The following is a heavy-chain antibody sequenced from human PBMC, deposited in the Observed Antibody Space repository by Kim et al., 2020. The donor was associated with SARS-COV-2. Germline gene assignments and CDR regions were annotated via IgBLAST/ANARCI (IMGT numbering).Heavy chain of an antibody. CDR2: ISYGGNT. CDR1: GGSFRDYY. CDR3: ARAYSLQYLDWTATTYYY. D-gene: IGHD3-3*01. Sequence: SETLSLTCAVQGGSFRDYYWTWIRQSPGKGLEWIGEISYGGNTNYNPSLGSRVTMSIVTSRNSFSLKMTSVTAADTAVYYCARAYSLQYLDWTATTYYY. V-gene: IGHV4-34*01. J-gene: IGHJ6*01.